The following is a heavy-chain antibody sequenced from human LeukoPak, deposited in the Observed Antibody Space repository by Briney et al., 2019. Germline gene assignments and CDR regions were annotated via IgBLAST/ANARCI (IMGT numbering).Heavy chain of an antibody. CDR1: GFTFSSYE. V-gene: IGHV3-21*01. J-gene: IGHJ3*02. CDR3: ARDYYDSSGYSPDAFDI. CDR2: ISSSSSYI. Sequence: GGSLRLSCAASGFTFSSYEMNWVRQAPGKGLEWVSSISSSSSYIYYADSVKGRFTISRDNAKNSLYLQMNSLRAEDTAVYYCARDYYDSSGYSPDAFDIWGQGTMVTVSS. D-gene: IGHD3-22*01.